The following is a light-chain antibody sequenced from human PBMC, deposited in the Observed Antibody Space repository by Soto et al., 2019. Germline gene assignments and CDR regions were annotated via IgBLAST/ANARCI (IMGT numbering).Light chain of an antibody. CDR3: QQSYSSPSGLT. CDR1: QSISNY. Sequence: DIQMTQSPSSLSASVGDRVTITCRASQSISNYLNWYQQKPGKAPKLLIYATSSMQSGVPSRFSGSGYQTDFNLTISSLQPEDFATYYRQQSYSSPSGLTFGGGTKV. J-gene: IGKJ4*01. V-gene: IGKV1-39*01. CDR2: ATS.